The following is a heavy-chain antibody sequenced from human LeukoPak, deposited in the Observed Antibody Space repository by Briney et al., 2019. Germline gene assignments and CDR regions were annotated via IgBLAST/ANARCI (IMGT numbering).Heavy chain of an antibody. CDR1: GGSVSGYY. CDR3: ARIHRYCSGGACYVLDN. CDR2: VYYSGST. D-gene: IGHD2-15*01. Sequence: TLSLTCVVSGGSVSGYYWGWIRQPPGRGLEWIGYVYYSGSTNYNPSFKSRITISVDTSRNQFSLQLSSVTAADTAVYYCARIHRYCSGGACYVLDNWGQGTLVAVSS. J-gene: IGHJ4*02. V-gene: IGHV4-59*02.